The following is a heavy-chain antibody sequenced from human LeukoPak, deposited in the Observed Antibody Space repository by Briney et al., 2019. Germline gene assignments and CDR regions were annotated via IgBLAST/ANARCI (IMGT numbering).Heavy chain of an antibody. V-gene: IGHV3-23*01. CDR1: GFTFNSYA. J-gene: IGHJ4*02. D-gene: IGHD6-19*01. CDR3: GKTTTGYSSGRYPGWPVDY. CDR2: IFGSGGSA. Sequence: QSGGSLRLSCAASGFTFNSYAMYWVRQAPGKGLEWVSGIFGSGGSAHYGDSVKGRFTISRDNSKNTVYLQMDSLRVEDTAVYYCGKTTTGYSSGRYPGWPVDYWGQGTLVTVSS.